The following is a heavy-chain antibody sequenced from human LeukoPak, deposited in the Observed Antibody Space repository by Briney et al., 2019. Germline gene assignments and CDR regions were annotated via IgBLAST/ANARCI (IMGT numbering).Heavy chain of an antibody. D-gene: IGHD4/OR15-4a*01. Sequence: GGSLRLSCAASGFTFSSYAMHWVRQAPGKGLEYVSAISSNGGSTYYANSVKGRFTISRDNSKNTLYLQMGSLRAEDSAVYYCARDVTMRYYYYYMDVWGKGTTVTVSS. CDR3: ARDVTMRYYYYYMDV. J-gene: IGHJ6*03. CDR2: ISSNGGST. CDR1: GFTFSSYA. V-gene: IGHV3-64*01.